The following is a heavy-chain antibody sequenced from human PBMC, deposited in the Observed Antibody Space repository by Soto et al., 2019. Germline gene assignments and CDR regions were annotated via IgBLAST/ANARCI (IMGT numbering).Heavy chain of an antibody. CDR1: GYIFTSYW. J-gene: IGHJ1*01. Sequence: VESLKISCKGSGYIFTSYWISCVLQMPVKVLEWMGRIDPSDSYTNYSPSFQGHVTISADKSISTAYLQWSSLKASDTAMYYCARQDSYDYVWGSYRLEYFQHWGQGTLVTVSS. V-gene: IGHV5-10-1*01. CDR3: ARQDSYDYVWGSYRLEYFQH. D-gene: IGHD3-16*02. CDR2: IDPSDSYT.